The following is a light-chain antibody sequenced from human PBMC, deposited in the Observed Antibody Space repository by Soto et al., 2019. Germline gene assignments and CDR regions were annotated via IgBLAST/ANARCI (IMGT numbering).Light chain of an antibody. CDR1: HSIDIN. Sequence: EVVMTQSPATLSASPGQRVALSCRASHSIDINLAWYQQKPGQAPRLVIYRASTRATGIPARFSGSGSGTEFTLTISSLQSEDFANYYCQQFGNWWTFGQGTKVEIK. V-gene: IGKV3-15*01. J-gene: IGKJ1*01. CDR3: QQFGNWWT. CDR2: RAS.